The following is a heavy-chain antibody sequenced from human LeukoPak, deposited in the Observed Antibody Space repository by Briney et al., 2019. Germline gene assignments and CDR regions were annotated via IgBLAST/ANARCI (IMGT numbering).Heavy chain of an antibody. CDR2: ISDDGGRK. CDR1: GFTFSGYP. Sequence: GRSLRLSCAASGFTFSGYPMHWVRQAPGKGLDWVAIISDDGGRKFYADSVKGRFTISRDNSKNTMYQQMNSLRAEDTAVYYCAKAGGSSWYDAWGQGILVTVSS. D-gene: IGHD6-13*01. CDR3: AKAGGSSWYDA. J-gene: IGHJ5*02. V-gene: IGHV3-30*04.